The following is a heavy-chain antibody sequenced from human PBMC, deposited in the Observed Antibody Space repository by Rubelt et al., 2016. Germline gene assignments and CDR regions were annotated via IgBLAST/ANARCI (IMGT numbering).Heavy chain of an antibody. D-gene: IGHD6-6*01. Sequence: EVQLVESGGELIQPGGSLRLSCAASGFTFSNYWMHWVRQAPGKGLVWISYITSSSGAIHYVDSVKGRFTISRDNAKSSLYLQMNSLRDEETAVYYCARGLSSSDDDWGQGTLVTVSS. CDR3: ARGLSSSDDD. J-gene: IGHJ4*02. CDR1: GFTFSNYW. CDR2: ITSSSGAI. V-gene: IGHV3-48*02.